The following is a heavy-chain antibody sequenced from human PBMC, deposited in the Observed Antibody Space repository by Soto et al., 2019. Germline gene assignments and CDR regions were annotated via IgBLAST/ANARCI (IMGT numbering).Heavy chain of an antibody. D-gene: IGHD1-1*01. Sequence: QVQLQQWGAGLLKPSETLSLTCAVYGGFVTSGSYYWSWIRQPPGKGLEWIGEMSHSGGTHFNPSLKRRVTISVETAKNQFTLKMSSVTAADTALYYCARVERGTATTVVDAFDIWGPGTMVTVSS. CDR3: ARVERGTATTVVDAFDI. CDR2: MSHSGGT. J-gene: IGHJ3*02. CDR1: GGFVTSGSYY. V-gene: IGHV4-34*01.